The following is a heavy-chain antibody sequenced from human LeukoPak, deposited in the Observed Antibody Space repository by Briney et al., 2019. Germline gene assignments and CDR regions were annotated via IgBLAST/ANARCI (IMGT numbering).Heavy chain of an antibody. V-gene: IGHV4-39*07. Sequence: SETLSLTCTVSGGSVSSRHYYWGWIRQPPGKGLEWIGEINHSGSTNYNPSLKSRVTISVDTSKNQFSLKLSSVTAADTAVYYCARGITMIVASQFDYWGQGTLVTVSS. CDR3: ARGITMIVASQFDY. J-gene: IGHJ4*02. CDR1: GGSVSSRHYY. CDR2: INHSGST. D-gene: IGHD3-22*01.